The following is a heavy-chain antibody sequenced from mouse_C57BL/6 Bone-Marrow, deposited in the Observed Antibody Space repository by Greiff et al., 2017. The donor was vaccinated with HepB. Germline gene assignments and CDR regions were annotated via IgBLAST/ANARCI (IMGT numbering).Heavy chain of an antibody. CDR2: IDPSDSYT. J-gene: IGHJ3*01. CDR3: ARVSPAWFAY. V-gene: IGHV1-69*01. CDR1: GYTFTSYW. D-gene: IGHD2-13*01. Sequence: QVQLQQPGAELVMPGASVKLSCKASGYTFTSYWMHWVKQRPGQGLEWIGEIDPSDSYTNYNQKFKGKSTLTVDKSSSTAYMQLSSLTSEDSAVYYCARVSPAWFAYWGQGTLVTVSA.